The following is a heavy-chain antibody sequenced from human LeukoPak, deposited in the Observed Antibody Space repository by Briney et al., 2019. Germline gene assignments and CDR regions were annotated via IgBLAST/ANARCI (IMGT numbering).Heavy chain of an antibody. V-gene: IGHV3-49*04. CDR2: IRNKPYGGTT. CDR1: GFTFGDYA. CDR3: TRGQHLDWYYIGYFDY. D-gene: IGHD3-9*01. Sequence: GGSLRLSCTASGFTFGDYAMSWVRQAPGKGLEWVGFIRNKPYGGTTEYAASVKGRFTISRDDSKSIAYLQMNSLKTEDTAIYYCTRGQHLDWYYIGYFDYWGQGTLVTVSS. J-gene: IGHJ4*02.